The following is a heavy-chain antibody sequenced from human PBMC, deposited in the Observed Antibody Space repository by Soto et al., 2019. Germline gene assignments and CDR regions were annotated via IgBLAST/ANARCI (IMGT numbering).Heavy chain of an antibody. CDR1: GGSFSGYY. CDR2: INHSGST. CDR3: ERGRYDYAWGVRFDY. D-gene: IGHD3-16*01. V-gene: IGHV4-34*01. J-gene: IGHJ4*02. Sequence: PSETLSRTCAVCGGSFSGYYWSWIRQPPGKGLEWIGEINHSGSTNYNPSLKSRVTISVDTSKNQFSLKLSSVTAADTAVYYCERGRYDYAWGVRFDYWGQGTLVTVSS.